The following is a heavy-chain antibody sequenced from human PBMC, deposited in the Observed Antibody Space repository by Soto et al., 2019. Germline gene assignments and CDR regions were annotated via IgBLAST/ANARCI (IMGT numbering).Heavy chain of an antibody. CDR2: IKQDGSEK. V-gene: IGHV3-7*01. D-gene: IGHD3-9*01. CDR3: SSTFDWLLYFGGGGYY. Sequence: PVGSLRLSCAASGFTFSSYWMSWVRQAPGKGLEWVANIKQDGSEKYYVDSVKGRFTISRDNLRNAHYLQMNSLRVEDAAVYYCSSTFDWLLYFGGGGYYWGQGTLVTVSS. CDR1: GFTFSSYW. J-gene: IGHJ4*02.